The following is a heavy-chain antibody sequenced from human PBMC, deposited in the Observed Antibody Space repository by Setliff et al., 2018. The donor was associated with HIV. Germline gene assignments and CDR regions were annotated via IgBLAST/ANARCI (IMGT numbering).Heavy chain of an antibody. CDR3: ARDICTSTSCPSGWFDP. CDR2: IYYSGST. CDR1: GGSISSGGYY. Sequence: SETLSLTCTVSGGSISSGGYYWSWIRQHPGKGLEWIGYIYYSGSTYYNPSLKSRVSISVDTSNNQFSLKLSSVTAADTAMYYCARDICTSTSCPSGWFDPWGQGTLVTVTS. V-gene: IGHV4-31*03. D-gene: IGHD2-2*01. J-gene: IGHJ5*02.